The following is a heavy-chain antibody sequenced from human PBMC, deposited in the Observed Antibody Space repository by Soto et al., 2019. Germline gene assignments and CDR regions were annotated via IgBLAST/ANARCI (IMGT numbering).Heavy chain of an antibody. CDR1: GYTFTSYG. Sequence: ASVKVSCKASGYTFTSYGISWVRQAPGQGLEWMGWISAYNGNTNYAQKLQGRVTMTTDTSTSTAYMELRSLRSDDTAVYYCARSDIVVVQAAIHPPSVYNWFDPWGEGTLVTVSS. V-gene: IGHV1-18*01. CDR2: ISAYNGNT. D-gene: IGHD2-2*02. CDR3: ARSDIVVVQAAIHPPSVYNWFDP. J-gene: IGHJ5*02.